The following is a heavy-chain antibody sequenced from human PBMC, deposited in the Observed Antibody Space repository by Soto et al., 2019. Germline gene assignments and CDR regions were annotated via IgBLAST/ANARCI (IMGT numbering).Heavy chain of an antibody. CDR1: GFTFTNYA. V-gene: IGHV3-23*01. CDR2: ISGSGGST. Sequence: EVQLLESGGGLVQPGGSLRLSCAASGFTFTNYAMNWVRQAPGKGLEWVSAISGSGGSTYYADSVKGRFTISRDNSQNPLYPQMNSLGAEETAVYYCAKEGVQGGFDYWGQGTLVTVSS. CDR3: AKEGVQGGFDY. J-gene: IGHJ4*02. D-gene: IGHD3-10*01.